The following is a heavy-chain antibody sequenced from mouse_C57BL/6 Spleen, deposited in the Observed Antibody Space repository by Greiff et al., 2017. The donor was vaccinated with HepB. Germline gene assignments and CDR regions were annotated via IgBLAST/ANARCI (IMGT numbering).Heavy chain of an antibody. Sequence: EVKLMESGGGLVKPGGSLKLSCAASGFTFSSYTMSWVRQTPEKRLEWVATISGGGGNTYYPDSVKGRFTISRDNAKNTLYLQMSSLRSEDTALYYCARYGSSYEGWFAYWGQGTLVTVSA. CDR1: GFTFSSYT. D-gene: IGHD1-1*01. CDR2: ISGGGGNT. V-gene: IGHV5-9*01. J-gene: IGHJ3*01. CDR3: ARYGSSYEGWFAY.